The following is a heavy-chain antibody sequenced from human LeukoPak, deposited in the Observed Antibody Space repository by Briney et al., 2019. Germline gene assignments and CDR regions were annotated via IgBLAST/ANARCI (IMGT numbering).Heavy chain of an antibody. D-gene: IGHD1-26*01. CDR1: GYSISSGYY. CDR3: SRRISSGSYSDY. J-gene: IGHJ4*02. Sequence: SETLSLTCAVSGYSISSGYYWGWIRQSPGKGMEWIGSINYSGNTYYNPSLKSRVTMSVDTSKNQFSLKLSSVAGAETADYYCSRRISSGSYSDYWGQGTLVTVSS. V-gene: IGHV4-38-2*01. CDR2: INYSGNT.